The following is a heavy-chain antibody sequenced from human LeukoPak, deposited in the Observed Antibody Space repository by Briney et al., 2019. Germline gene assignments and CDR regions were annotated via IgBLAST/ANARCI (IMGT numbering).Heavy chain of an antibody. Sequence: SETLSLTCTVSGGSISSYYWSWIRQPAGKGLEWIGRIYTSGSTNYNPSLKSRVTMSVDTSKNQFSLKLSSVTAADTAVYYCAVGRDGYNWDAFDTWGQGTMVTVSS. CDR2: IYTSGST. V-gene: IGHV4-4*07. CDR3: AVGRDGYNWDAFDT. D-gene: IGHD5-24*01. CDR1: GGSISSYY. J-gene: IGHJ3*02.